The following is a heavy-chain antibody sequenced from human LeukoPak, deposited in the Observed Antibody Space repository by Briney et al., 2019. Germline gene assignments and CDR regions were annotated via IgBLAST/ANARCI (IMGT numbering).Heavy chain of an antibody. D-gene: IGHD2-15*01. CDR1: GYTFTGYY. CDR3: ARGWGYCSGGSCYPMAFDY. J-gene: IGHJ4*02. V-gene: IGHV1-2*06. Sequence: ASXKVSCKASGYTFTGYYMHWVRQAPGQGLEWMGRINPNSGGTNYAQKFQGRVTMTRETSISTAYMELSRLRSDDTAVYYCARGWGYCSGGSCYPMAFDYWGQGTLVTVSS. CDR2: INPNSGGT.